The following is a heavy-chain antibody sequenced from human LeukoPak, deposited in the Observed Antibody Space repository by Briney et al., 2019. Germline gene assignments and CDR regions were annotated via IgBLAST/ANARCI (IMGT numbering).Heavy chain of an antibody. D-gene: IGHD6-19*01. Sequence: TSETLSLTCTVSGGSISSGSYYWSWIRQPAGKGLEWIGRIYTSGSTNYNPSLKSRVTISVDTSKNQFSLKLSSVTAADTAVYYCARSRGIAVAGTVDYWGQGTLATVSS. CDR2: IYTSGST. J-gene: IGHJ4*02. V-gene: IGHV4-61*02. CDR1: GGSISSGSYY. CDR3: ARSRGIAVAGTVDY.